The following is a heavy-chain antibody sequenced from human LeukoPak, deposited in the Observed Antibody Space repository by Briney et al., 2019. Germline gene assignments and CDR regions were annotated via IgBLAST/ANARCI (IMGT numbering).Heavy chain of an antibody. CDR1: GGSISSSGYY. J-gene: IGHJ5*02. CDR2: IYYSGST. CDR3: ARHEYSGSYYGLSWFDP. D-gene: IGHD1-26*01. Sequence: PSETLSLTCTVSGGSISSSGYYWGWIRQPPGKGLEWIASIYYSGSTYYNPSLKSRVTISVDTSKNQLSLKLSSLTAAGTAVYYCARHEYSGSYYGLSWFDPWGQGTLVTVSS. V-gene: IGHV4-39*01.